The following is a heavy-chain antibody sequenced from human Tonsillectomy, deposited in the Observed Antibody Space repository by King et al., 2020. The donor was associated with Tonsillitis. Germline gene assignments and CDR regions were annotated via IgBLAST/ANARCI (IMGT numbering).Heavy chain of an antibody. D-gene: IGHD1-26*01. CDR3: ARQDGSYSGLDY. CDR1: GYSFTSYW. J-gene: IGHJ4*02. Sequence: VQLVESGAEVKKPGESLRISCKGSGYSFTSYWINWVRQMPGKGLEWMGRIDPSDSYINYSPSFQGHVTISADESISAAYLQWSSLKASDTAIYYCARQDGSYSGLDYWGQGTLVTVSA. V-gene: IGHV5-10-1*03. CDR2: IDPSDSYI.